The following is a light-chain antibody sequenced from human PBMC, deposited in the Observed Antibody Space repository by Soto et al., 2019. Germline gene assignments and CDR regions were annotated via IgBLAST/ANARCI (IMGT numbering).Light chain of an antibody. V-gene: IGKV3-20*01. CDR2: GTS. J-gene: IGKJ1*01. CDR3: QQFGSSRLT. Sequence: ENVLTQSPGTLSLSPGERATLSCRASQSIGSSYLAWYQQKPGHAPRLIMYGTSSRATGIPDRFSGSGSGTDFTLTISRLEPEDFAVYYCQQFGSSRLTFGQGTKVEIK. CDR1: QSIGSSY.